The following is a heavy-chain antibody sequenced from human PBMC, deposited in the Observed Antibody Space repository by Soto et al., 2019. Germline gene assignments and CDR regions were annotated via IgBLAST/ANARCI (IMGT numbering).Heavy chain of an antibody. V-gene: IGHV1-18*01. Sequence: ASVKVSCKASGDGFSNYGFSWVRQAPGQGLEWMGWISAYDGQTNYTKKFQGRVTMTTDTSSSTAYMELRSLRSDDTAVYYCARGWYYDSSGYYAFDYWGLGTLVTVSS. CDR3: ARGWYYDSSGYYAFDY. D-gene: IGHD3-22*01. J-gene: IGHJ4*02. CDR1: GDGFSNYG. CDR2: ISAYDGQT.